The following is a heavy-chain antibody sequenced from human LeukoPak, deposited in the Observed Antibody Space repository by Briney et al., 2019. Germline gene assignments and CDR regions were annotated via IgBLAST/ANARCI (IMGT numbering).Heavy chain of an antibody. J-gene: IGHJ4*02. CDR3: ARYSSGWYGFDY. CDR1: GFTFSSYG. Sequence: GGSLRLSCAASGFTFSSYGMSWVRQAPGKGLEWVSAISGSGGSTYYADSVKGRFTISRDNSKNTLYLQMNSLRAEDTAVYYCARYSSGWYGFDYWGQGTLVTVSS. V-gene: IGHV3-23*01. D-gene: IGHD6-19*01. CDR2: ISGSGGST.